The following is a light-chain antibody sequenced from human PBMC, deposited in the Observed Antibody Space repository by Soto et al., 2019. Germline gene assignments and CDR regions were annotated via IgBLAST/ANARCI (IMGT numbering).Light chain of an antibody. CDR3: CSYTTSTAFYV. V-gene: IGLV2-18*02. CDR2: EVN. Sequence: QSVLTQPASVSGSPGQSITISCTGTSSDIGSYNRVSWYQQPPGTAPKLIIYEVNNRPSGVPDRLSGSKSANTASLTISGLQAEDEGDYYCCSYTTSTAFYVFGTGTKVTVL. J-gene: IGLJ1*01. CDR1: SSDIGSYNR.